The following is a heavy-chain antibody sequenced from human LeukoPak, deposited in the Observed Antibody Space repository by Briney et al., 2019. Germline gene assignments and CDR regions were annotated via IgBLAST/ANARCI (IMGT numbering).Heavy chain of an antibody. J-gene: IGHJ6*03. Sequence: ASVKVSCKASGYTVSSYGISWVRQAPGQGLGGMGWISAYNGNTNDAQKLQGRVTMTTDTSTSTAYMELRSLRSDDTAVYYCVRVGGQWLAPIHYYYMDVWGKGTTVTVSS. CDR1: GYTVSSYG. V-gene: IGHV1-18*01. CDR3: VRVGGQWLAPIHYYYMDV. CDR2: ISAYNGNT. D-gene: IGHD6-19*01.